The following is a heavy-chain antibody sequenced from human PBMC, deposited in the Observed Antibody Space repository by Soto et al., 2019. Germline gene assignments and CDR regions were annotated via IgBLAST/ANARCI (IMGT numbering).Heavy chain of an antibody. CDR3: ARGRRAARREFDY. CDR1: GGSFSGYY. D-gene: IGHD6-6*01. J-gene: IGHJ4*02. Sequence: SETLSLTCAVYGGSFSGYYWSWIRQPPGKGLEWIGEINHSGSTNYNPSLKSRVTISVDTSKNQFSLKLSSVTAADTAVYYCARGRRAARREFDYWGQGTLVTVS. CDR2: INHSGST. V-gene: IGHV4-34*01.